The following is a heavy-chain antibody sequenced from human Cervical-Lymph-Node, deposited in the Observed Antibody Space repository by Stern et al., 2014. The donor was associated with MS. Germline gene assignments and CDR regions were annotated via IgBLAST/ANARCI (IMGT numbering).Heavy chain of an antibody. Sequence: VQLAESGAEVKKPGASVKVSCKASGYTFTSYYIHWVRQAPGQGLECIGIINPSGGSTSYAQKFQGRLTMTRDTSTSTVYMELSSLRSEDTAVYYCARFAMASLDYWGQGTLVTVSS. D-gene: IGHD5-24*01. CDR3: ARFAMASLDY. CDR1: GYTFTSYY. J-gene: IGHJ4*02. V-gene: IGHV1-46*03. CDR2: INPSGGST.